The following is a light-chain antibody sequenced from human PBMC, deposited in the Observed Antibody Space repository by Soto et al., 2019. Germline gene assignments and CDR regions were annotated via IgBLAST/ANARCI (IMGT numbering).Light chain of an antibody. J-gene: IGKJ1*01. CDR1: QGISNS. V-gene: IGKV1-27*01. Sequence: DIQMTQSPSSLSASVGDRVTITCRANQGISNSLAWYQQKPGKVPKLLIYAASTLQSGVPSRFSGSGSGTDFTLTISSLQPEDVATYYCQQYDRLLWTFGQGTKVEIK. CDR3: QQYDRLLWT. CDR2: AAS.